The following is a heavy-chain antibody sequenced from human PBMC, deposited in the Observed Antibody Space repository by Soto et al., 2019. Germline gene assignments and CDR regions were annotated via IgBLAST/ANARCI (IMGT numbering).Heavy chain of an antibody. CDR2: ISSSGSTI. D-gene: IGHD6-6*01. V-gene: IGHV3-11*01. CDR1: GFTFSDYY. J-gene: IGHJ5*02. CDR3: ARGPRYSSSSVWFDP. Sequence: GGSLRLSCAASGFTFSDYYMSWIRQAPGKGLEWVSYISSSGSTIYYADSVKGRFTISRDNAKNSLYLQMNSLRAEDTAVYYCARGPRYSSSSVWFDPWGQGTLVTVSS.